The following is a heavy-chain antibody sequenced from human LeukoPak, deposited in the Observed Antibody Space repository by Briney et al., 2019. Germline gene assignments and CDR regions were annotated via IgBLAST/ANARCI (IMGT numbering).Heavy chain of an antibody. J-gene: IGHJ4*02. CDR2: ISSSSSYI. CDR1: GFTFSSYS. D-gene: IGHD1-26*01. V-gene: IGHV3-21*01. Sequence: GGSLRLSCAASGFTFSSYSTNWVRQAPGKGLEWVSSISSSSSYIYYADSVKGRFTISRDNAKNSLYLQMNSLRAEDTAVYYCARGGGSYFDYWGQGTLVTVSS. CDR3: ARGGGSYFDY.